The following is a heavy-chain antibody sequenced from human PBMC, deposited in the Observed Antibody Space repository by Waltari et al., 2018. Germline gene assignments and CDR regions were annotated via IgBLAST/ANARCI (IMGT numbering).Heavy chain of an antibody. V-gene: IGHV5-51*03. D-gene: IGHD4-4*01. J-gene: IGHJ4*02. Sequence: VQLVQSGAEVNKPGESLKMSCKGSGYSFTSYWNGWVRQMPGKGLEWVVIIYPWDSDTRYSPSFQGQVTISADKSSSTAYLQWSRLKASDTAMYYCARLSNYEGNYFDYWGQGTLVTVSS. CDR3: ARLSNYEGNYFDY. CDR2: IYPWDSDT. CDR1: GYSFTSYW.